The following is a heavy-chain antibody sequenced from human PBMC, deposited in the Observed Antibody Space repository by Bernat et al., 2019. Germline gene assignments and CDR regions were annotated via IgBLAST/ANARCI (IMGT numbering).Heavy chain of an antibody. CDR3: ARGMARAARLVYFQH. CDR2: IIPILGIA. J-gene: IGHJ1*01. Sequence: QVQLVQSGAEVKKPGSSVKVSCKASGGTFSSYAISWVRQAPGQGLEWMGRIIPILGIANYAQKFQGRVTITADKSTSTAYMELSSLRSEDTAVYYGARGMARAARLVYFQHWGQGTLVTVSS. V-gene: IGHV1-69*04. CDR1: GGTFSSYA. D-gene: IGHD6-6*01.